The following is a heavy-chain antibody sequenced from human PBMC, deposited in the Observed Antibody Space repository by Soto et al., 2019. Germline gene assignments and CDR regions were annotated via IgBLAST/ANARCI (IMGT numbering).Heavy chain of an antibody. Sequence: SETLSLTCTVSGGSISSYYWSWIRQPPGKGLEWIGYIYYSGSTNYNPSHKSRVTISVDTSKDQFSLKLSSVTAADTAVYYCARWDGGYLRRGLDYGAQETRVTVSS. CDR2: IYYSGST. J-gene: IGHJ4*02. D-gene: IGHD5-12*01. CDR1: GGSISSYY. V-gene: IGHV4-59*08. CDR3: ARWDGGYLRRGLDY.